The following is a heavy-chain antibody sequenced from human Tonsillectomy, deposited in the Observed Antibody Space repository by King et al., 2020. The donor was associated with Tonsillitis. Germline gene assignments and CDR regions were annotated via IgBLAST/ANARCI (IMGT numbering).Heavy chain of an antibody. CDR1: GFTFSSYW. D-gene: IGHD6-13*01. J-gene: IGHJ2*01. V-gene: IGHV3-7*03. CDR3: AREWRDSSWRRYWYFVL. Sequence: VQLVESGGGLVQPGGSLRLSCAASGFTFSSYWMTWVRQAPGKGLEWVANIKYDGSEKFYVDSVRGRFTISRDNPKNSLFLQMNSLRADDTAVYYCAREWRDSSWRRYWYFVLWGRGTLVTVSS. CDR2: IKYDGSEK.